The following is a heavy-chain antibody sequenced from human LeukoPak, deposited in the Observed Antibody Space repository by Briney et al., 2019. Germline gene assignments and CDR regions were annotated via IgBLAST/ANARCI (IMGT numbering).Heavy chain of an antibody. CDR3: ARDFQGLGTRGY. V-gene: IGHV1-2*02. D-gene: IGHD6-13*01. CDR2: INPNSGGT. CDR1: GYTFTGYY. J-gene: IGHJ4*02. Sequence: AASVKVSCKASGYTFTGYYMHWVRQAPGQGLEWMGWINPNSGGTNYAQKFQGRVTMTRDTSISTAYMELSMLRSDDTAVYYCARDFQGLGTRGYWGQGTLVTVSS.